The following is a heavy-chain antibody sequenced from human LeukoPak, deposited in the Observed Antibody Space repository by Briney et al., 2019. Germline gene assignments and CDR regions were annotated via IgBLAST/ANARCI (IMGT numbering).Heavy chain of an antibody. CDR1: GFAFNDYW. CDR3: VRDSGSSYGYYFLH. Sequence: GGSLRLSCAASGFAFNDYWMNWVRQFPGKGLMWVARINSDGTRTTYADPVKGRFTVSRDNANNSLYLQMNSLRAEDTAVYYCVRDSGSSYGYYFLHWGQGTLVTVSS. CDR2: INSDGTRT. J-gene: IGHJ1*01. D-gene: IGHD1-26*01. V-gene: IGHV3-74*01.